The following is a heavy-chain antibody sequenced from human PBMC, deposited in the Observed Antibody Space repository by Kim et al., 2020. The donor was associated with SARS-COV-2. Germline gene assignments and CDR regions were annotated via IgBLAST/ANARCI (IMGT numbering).Heavy chain of an antibody. CDR3: ARRAPDSSGAFDY. D-gene: IGHD3-22*01. J-gene: IGHJ4*02. Sequence: SETLSLTCTVSGGSISSSSYYWGWIRRPPGKGLEWIGSIYYSGSTYYNPSLKSRVTISVDTSKNQFSLKLSSVTAADTAVYYCARRAPDSSGAFDYWGQGTLVTVSS. CDR2: IYYSGST. CDR1: GGSISSSSYY. V-gene: IGHV4-39*01.